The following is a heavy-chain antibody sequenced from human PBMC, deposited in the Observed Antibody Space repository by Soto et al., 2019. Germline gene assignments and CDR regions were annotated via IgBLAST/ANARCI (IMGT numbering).Heavy chain of an antibody. D-gene: IGHD2-15*01. V-gene: IGHV2-5*02. J-gene: IGHJ6*02. CDR2: IYWDDDK. CDR3: AHKGGRGAGMDV. Sequence: QITLKESGPTLVKPTQTLTLTCTFSGSSVSTGGVGVAWIRQPPGKALEWLALIYWDDDKRYSPFLQSRVTITKDTSKNQVVLTMTNMDPVDTATYYCAHKGGRGAGMDVWGQGTTVTVSS. CDR1: GSSVSTGGVG.